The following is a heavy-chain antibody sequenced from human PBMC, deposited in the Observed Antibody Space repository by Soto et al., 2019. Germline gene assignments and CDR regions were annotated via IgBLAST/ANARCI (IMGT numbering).Heavy chain of an antibody. J-gene: IGHJ4*02. D-gene: IGHD3-16*02. CDR2: IYWDNDK. V-gene: IGHV2-5*02. Sequence: QITLKESGPTLVKPTQTLTLTCTFSGFSLSTSGVGVGWIRQPPGKALEWLALIYWDNDKRYSPSLKSRLTITKDTTNNLMVLTMTIMDHVNTDTYYCARTYPLHIGELSLSYCGQVTMVTVSS. CDR1: GFSLSTSGVG. CDR3: ARTYPLHIGELSLSY.